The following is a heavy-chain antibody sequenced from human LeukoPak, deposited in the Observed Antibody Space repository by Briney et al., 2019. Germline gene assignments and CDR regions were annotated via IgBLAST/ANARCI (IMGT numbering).Heavy chain of an antibody. CDR1: GFTFSSYA. CDR2: ISYDGSNK. Sequence: PGGSLRLSCAASGFTFSSYAMHWVRQAPGKGLEWVAVISYDGSNKYYADSVKGRFTISRDNSKNTLYLQMNSLRAEDTAVSYCARPYCGGDCYTPYYGMDVWGQGTTVTVSS. V-gene: IGHV3-30-3*01. J-gene: IGHJ6*02. D-gene: IGHD2-21*02. CDR3: ARPYCGGDCYTPYYGMDV.